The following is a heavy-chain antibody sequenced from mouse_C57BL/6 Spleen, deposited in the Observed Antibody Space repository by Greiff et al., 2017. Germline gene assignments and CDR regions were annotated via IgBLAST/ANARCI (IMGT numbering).Heavy chain of an antibody. D-gene: IGHD1-1*02. J-gene: IGHJ2*01. CDR1: GYTFTSYW. V-gene: IGHV1-69*01. Sequence: QVQLQQPGAELVMPGASVKLSCKASGYTFTSYWMHWVKQRPGQGLEWIGEIDPSDSYTNYNQKFKGKSTLTVDKSSSTAYMQLSSLTSEDSAVYYCARGWTADYWGQGTTLTVSS. CDR3: ARGWTADY. CDR2: IDPSDSYT.